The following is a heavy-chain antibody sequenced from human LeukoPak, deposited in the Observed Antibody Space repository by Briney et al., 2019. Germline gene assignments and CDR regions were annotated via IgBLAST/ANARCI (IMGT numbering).Heavy chain of an antibody. CDR3: ARDPRNVGLAP. J-gene: IGHJ5*02. CDR1: GFSLSGYW. CDR2: NNGDGSTT. D-gene: IGHD2-15*01. V-gene: IGHV3-74*01. Sequence: GGSLRLSCVASGFSLSGYWMYWVRQAPGKGLMYISRNNGDGSTTNYADVVKGRFTMSRDDVKNTLYLQMNSLRVEDTAVYYCARDPRNVGLAPWGQGTLVTVSS.